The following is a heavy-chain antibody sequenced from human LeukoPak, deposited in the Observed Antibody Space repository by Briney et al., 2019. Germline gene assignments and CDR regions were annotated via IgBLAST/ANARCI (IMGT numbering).Heavy chain of an antibody. J-gene: IGHJ5*02. Sequence: SETLSLTCTVSGDSISSGSYYWSWIRQPPGKGLEWIGYIYYSGSTNYNPSLKSRVTISVDTSKNQFSLKLSSVTAADTAVYYCARTESSGWPVALWGQGTLVTVSS. CDR2: IYYSGST. CDR3: ARTESSGWPVAL. D-gene: IGHD6-19*01. CDR1: GDSISSGSYY. V-gene: IGHV4-61*01.